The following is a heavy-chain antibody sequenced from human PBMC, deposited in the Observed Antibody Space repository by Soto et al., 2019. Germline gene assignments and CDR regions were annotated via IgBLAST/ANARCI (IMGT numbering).Heavy chain of an antibody. CDR2: ISCNSGSI. D-gene: IGHD2-2*01. V-gene: IGHV3-9*01. CDR1: GFTFDDYA. J-gene: IGHJ6*02. CDR3: ARYIPGVRYYGMDV. Sequence: GGSLRLSCAASGFTFDDYAMHWVRQAPGKGLEWVSGISCNSGSIDYADSVKGRFTISRDNSENTLFLQMYSLRAEDTAVYYCARYIPGVRYYGMDVWGQGTTVTVSS.